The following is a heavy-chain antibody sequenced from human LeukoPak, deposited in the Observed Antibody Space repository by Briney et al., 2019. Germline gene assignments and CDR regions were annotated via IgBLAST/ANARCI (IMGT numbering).Heavy chain of an antibody. CDR1: GGSISSYY. CDR2: IYYTGNT. V-gene: IGHV4-59*08. D-gene: IGHD2-15*01. J-gene: IGHJ4*02. CDR3: ARHECGGSCYPEDY. Sequence: SETLSLTCTVSGGSISSYYWSWIRQPPGKGLEWIGYIYYTGNTNYNPSLESRVIISVDTSKNQFSLKLSSVTAADAAVYYCARHECGGSCYPEDYWGQGTLVTVSS.